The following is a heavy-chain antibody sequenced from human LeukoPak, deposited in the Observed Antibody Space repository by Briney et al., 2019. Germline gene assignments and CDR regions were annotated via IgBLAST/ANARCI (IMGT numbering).Heavy chain of an antibody. CDR3: ARGPFAYSSGSYDY. CDR1: GGPISSYY. Sequence: SETLSLTCTVSGGPISSYYWSWIRQPPGKGLEWIGYIYYSGSTNYNPSLKSRVTISVDTSKNQFSLKLSSVTAADTAVYYCARGPFAYSSGSYDYWGQGTLVPSPQ. D-gene: IGHD6-19*01. J-gene: IGHJ4*02. V-gene: IGHV4-59*01. CDR2: IYYSGST.